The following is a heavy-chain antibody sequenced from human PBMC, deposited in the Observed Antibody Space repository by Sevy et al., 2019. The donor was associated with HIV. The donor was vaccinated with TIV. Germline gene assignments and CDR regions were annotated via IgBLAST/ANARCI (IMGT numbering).Heavy chain of an antibody. Sequence: SETLSLTCTVSGGSITSYYWSWIRQPAGKGLEWIGRIHSSGSTNNNRSPKSRVTMSVDTSKNQFSLRLSSVTAAYTAVYYCARDSGYDQNFDYWGQGTLVTVSS. CDR1: GGSITSYY. J-gene: IGHJ4*02. CDR2: IHSSGST. D-gene: IGHD5-12*01. V-gene: IGHV4-4*07. CDR3: ARDSGYDQNFDY.